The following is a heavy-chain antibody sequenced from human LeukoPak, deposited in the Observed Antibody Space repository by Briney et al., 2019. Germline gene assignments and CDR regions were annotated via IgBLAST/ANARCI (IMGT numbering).Heavy chain of an antibody. CDR3: ARGGWSLDS. CDR1: GGSISSSY. Sequence: PSETLSLTCTVSGGSISSSYWSWFRQSPGKGLEWIGYTHNSGSTNYHPSLKGRVTMSVDTAKNQFSLKLTSVTAADTAVYFCARGGWSLDSWGQGTLVTVSS. J-gene: IGHJ4*02. V-gene: IGHV4-59*01. CDR2: THNSGST. D-gene: IGHD6-19*01.